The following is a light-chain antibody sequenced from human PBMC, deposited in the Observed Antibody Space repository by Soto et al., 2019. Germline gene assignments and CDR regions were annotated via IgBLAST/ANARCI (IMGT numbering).Light chain of an antibody. V-gene: IGLV3-21*02. CDR3: QLWDGVTDQVL. CDR1: NIGDKS. J-gene: IGLJ3*02. Sequence: SYELSQAPSVAVAPGQTARITCGGKNIGDKSVHWYRQKPGQAPVLVVHDDTDRPSEIPERFSGSNAGNTATLTISRVEAGDEADYYCQLWDGVTDQVLFGGGTKLTVL. CDR2: DDT.